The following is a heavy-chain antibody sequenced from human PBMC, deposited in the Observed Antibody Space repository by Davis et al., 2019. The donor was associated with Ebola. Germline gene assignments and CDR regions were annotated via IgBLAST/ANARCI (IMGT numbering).Heavy chain of an antibody. CDR2: IPHDGSTK. D-gene: IGHD2-2*02. J-gene: IGHJ4*02. CDR3: ARDGNSAAIHYLDY. CDR1: GFTFSSYA. Sequence: GESLKISCAASGFTFSSYAMHWVRQAPGKGLEWVATIPHDGSTKLYADSVKGRFTISRDNSKNALFLQMDSPRPEDTAVYYCARDGNSAAIHYLDYWGQGALVTVSA. V-gene: IGHV3-30-3*01.